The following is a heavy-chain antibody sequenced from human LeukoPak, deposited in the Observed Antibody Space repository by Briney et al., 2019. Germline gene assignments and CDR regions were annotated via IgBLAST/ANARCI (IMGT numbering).Heavy chain of an antibody. Sequence: ASVKVSCKASGYTFTGYYMHWVRQAPGQGLEWMGWINPNSGGTNYAQKFQGRVTMTRDTSISTAYMELSRLRSDDTAVYYCANRIYGDEPLHYWGQGTLVTVSS. CDR2: INPNSGGT. CDR1: GYTFTGYY. J-gene: IGHJ4*02. D-gene: IGHD4-17*01. V-gene: IGHV1-2*02. CDR3: ANRIYGDEPLHY.